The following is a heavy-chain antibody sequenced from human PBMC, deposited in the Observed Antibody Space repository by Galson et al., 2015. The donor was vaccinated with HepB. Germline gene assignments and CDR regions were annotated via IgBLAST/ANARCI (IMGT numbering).Heavy chain of an antibody. D-gene: IGHD3-22*01. CDR1: GYSFTSYW. V-gene: IGHV5-51*01. CDR2: IYPADSDT. CDR3: ARRFFSSSGYSFPYYFDY. J-gene: IGHJ4*02. Sequence: QSGAEMKKPGESLKISCEASGYSFTSYWIGWVRQMPGKGLEWMGIIYPADSDTKYSPSFQGQVTISADTSIRTAYLQWSSLKASDTATYFCARRFFSSSGYSFPYYFDYWGQGTLVTVSS.